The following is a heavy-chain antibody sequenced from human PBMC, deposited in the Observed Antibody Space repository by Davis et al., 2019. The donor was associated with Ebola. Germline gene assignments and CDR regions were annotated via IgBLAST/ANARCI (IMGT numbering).Heavy chain of an antibody. D-gene: IGHD6-13*01. CDR3: ANSRGSSSSWVAFDY. CDR1: GFTFSSYG. V-gene: IGHV3-30*02. J-gene: IGHJ4*02. CDR2: IWYDGSNK. Sequence: GGSLRLSCAASGFTFSSYGMHWVRQAPGKGLEWVAVIWYDGSNKYYADSVKGRFTISRDNSKNTLYLQMNSLRAEDTAVYYCANSRGSSSSWVAFDYWGQGTLVTVSS.